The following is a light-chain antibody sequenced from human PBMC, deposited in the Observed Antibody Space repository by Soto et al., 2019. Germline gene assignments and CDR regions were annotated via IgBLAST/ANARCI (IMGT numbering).Light chain of an antibody. Sequence: IVLTQSPGTLSLSPGDRATLSCSTTQSTSSLAWCQQKHGEAPRHLIYGVSSRHTVVPDRFSGSGSAADVSLLISGLEPEDFVIYYCQQHCPCRAFTFGPGTKVDIK. J-gene: IGKJ3*01. V-gene: IGKV3-20*01. CDR2: GVS. CDR1: QSTSS. CDR3: QQHCPCRAFT.